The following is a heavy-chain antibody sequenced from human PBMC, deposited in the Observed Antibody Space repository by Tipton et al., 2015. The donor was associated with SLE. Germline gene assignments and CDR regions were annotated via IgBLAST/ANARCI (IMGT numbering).Heavy chain of an antibody. CDR1: GGSISSSGYY. Sequence: LRLSCAVSGGSISSSGYYWSWIRQPPGKGLEWIGEINHSGGTNYNPSLKSRVTISVDTSKNQFSLKLSSVTAADTAVYYCARGLSMVRGVIGYWGQGTLVTVSS. CDR3: ARGLSMVRGVIGY. D-gene: IGHD3-10*01. J-gene: IGHJ4*02. V-gene: IGHV4-34*01. CDR2: INHSGGT.